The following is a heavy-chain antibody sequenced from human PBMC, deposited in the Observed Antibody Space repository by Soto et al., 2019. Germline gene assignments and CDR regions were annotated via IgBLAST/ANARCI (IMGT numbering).Heavy chain of an antibody. CDR2: IYYSGST. Sequence: SETLSLTCTVSGGSISSSSYYWGWIRQPPGKGLEWIGSIYYSGSTYYNPSLKSRVTISVDTSKNQFSLKLSSVTAADTAVYYCARRLKASVAATRYYYYMDVWGKGTTVTVSS. V-gene: IGHV4-39*01. CDR1: GGSISSSSYY. J-gene: IGHJ6*03. D-gene: IGHD2-15*01. CDR3: ARRLKASVAATRYYYYMDV.